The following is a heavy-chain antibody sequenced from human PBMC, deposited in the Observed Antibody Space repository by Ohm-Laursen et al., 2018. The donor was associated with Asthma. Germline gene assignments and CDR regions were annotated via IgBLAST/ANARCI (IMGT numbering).Heavy chain of an antibody. Sequence: GSLTLSCAASGFTFSTYAMNWVRQAPGQGLELDSVISGSGGTTYYADSVEGRFTISRDNSKNTMYLQMNSLRAEDTTVYYCAKDLGTVTKGYFDYWGQGTLITVSS. D-gene: IGHD4-17*01. CDR1: GFTFSTYA. J-gene: IGHJ4*02. V-gene: IGHV3-23*01. CDR2: ISGSGGTT. CDR3: AKDLGTVTKGYFDY.